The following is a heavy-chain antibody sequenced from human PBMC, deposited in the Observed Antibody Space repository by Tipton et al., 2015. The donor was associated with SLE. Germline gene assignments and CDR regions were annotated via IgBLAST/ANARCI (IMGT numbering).Heavy chain of an antibody. J-gene: IGHJ4*02. V-gene: IGHV4-34*01. CDR2: INHSGST. D-gene: IGHD3-16*01. CDR1: GGSFSGYY. Sequence: TLSLTCAVYGGSFSGYYWSWIRQPPGKGLEWIGEINHSGSTNYNPSLKSRVTISVDTSKNQSSLKLSSVTAADTAVYYCARVHPLGLFDYWCQGTLVTVSS. CDR3: ARVHPLGLFDY.